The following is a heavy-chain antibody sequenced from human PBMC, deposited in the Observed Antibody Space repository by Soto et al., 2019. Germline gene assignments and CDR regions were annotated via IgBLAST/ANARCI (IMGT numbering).Heavy chain of an antibody. V-gene: IGHV4-59*01. D-gene: IGHD4-17*01. J-gene: IGHJ5*02. CDR3: AREADYGDFNWFAP. CDR2: IYYSGST. CDR1: GGSISSYY. Sequence: QVQLQESGPGLVKPSETLSLTCTVSGGSISSYYWSWIRQPPGKGLEWIGYIYYSGSTNYNPSLKTRVPISVDTSKNHFSLKLSSVPAADTAVYYCAREADYGDFNWFAPWGQGTLVTVSS.